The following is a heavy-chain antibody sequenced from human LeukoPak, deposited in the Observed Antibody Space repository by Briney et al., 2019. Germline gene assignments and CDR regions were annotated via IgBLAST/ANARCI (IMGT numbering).Heavy chain of an antibody. CDR1: GFTFSSFG. Sequence: GGSLRLSCAPSGFTFSSFGMHWVRQAPGKGLEWVAFIRYDGSQKYYADSVRGRFTISRDNSKNTLYLQMNSLRTEDTAVYYCAILTGVPDYWGQGTLVTVSS. D-gene: IGHD7-27*01. V-gene: IGHV3-30*02. J-gene: IGHJ4*02. CDR3: AILTGVPDY. CDR2: IRYDGSQK.